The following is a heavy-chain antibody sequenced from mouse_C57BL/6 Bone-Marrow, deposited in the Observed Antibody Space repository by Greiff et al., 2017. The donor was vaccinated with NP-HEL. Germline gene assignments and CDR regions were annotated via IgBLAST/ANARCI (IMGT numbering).Heavy chain of an antibody. CDR1: GFSLTSYG. D-gene: IGHD2-4*01. J-gene: IGHJ4*01. CDR3: ARGGLRPYYYAMDY. CDR2: IWSGGST. Sequence: VKLMESGPGLVQPSQSLSITCTVSGFSLTSYGVHWVRQSPGKGLEWLGVIWSGGSTDYNAAFVSRLSISKDNSKSQVFFKMNSLQADDTAIYYCARGGLRPYYYAMDYWGQGTSVTVSS. V-gene: IGHV2-2*01.